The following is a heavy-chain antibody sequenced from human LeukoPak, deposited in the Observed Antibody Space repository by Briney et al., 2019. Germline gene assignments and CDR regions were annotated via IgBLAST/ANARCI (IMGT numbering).Heavy chain of an antibody. CDR3: ARVRVGYGHYFDY. D-gene: IGHD5-18*01. Sequence: ASVKVSCKASGGTFNSYAINWVRQAPGQGLEWMGWISAYNGNTNYAQKLQGRVTMTTDTSTSTAYMELRSLRSDDTAVYYCARVRVGYGHYFDYWGQGTLVTVSS. V-gene: IGHV1-18*01. CDR1: GGTFNSYA. J-gene: IGHJ4*02. CDR2: ISAYNGNT.